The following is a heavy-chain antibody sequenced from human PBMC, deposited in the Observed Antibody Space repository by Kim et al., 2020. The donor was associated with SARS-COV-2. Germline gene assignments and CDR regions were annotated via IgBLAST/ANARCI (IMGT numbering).Heavy chain of an antibody. CDR1: GGTFSSYA. V-gene: IGHV1-69*13. CDR3: ARVCEIVGATTLDYYYGMDV. J-gene: IGHJ6*02. CDR2: IIPIFGTA. D-gene: IGHD1-26*01. Sequence: SVKVSCKASGGTFSSYAISWVRQAPGQGLEWMGGIIPIFGTANYAQKFQGRVTITADESTSTAYMELSSLRSEDTAVYYCARVCEIVGATTLDYYYGMDVWGQGTTVTVSS.